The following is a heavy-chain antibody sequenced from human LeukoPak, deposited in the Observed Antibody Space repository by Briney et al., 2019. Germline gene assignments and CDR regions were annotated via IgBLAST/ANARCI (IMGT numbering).Heavy chain of an antibody. CDR3: AKEILSGRGVYYFDS. V-gene: IGHV1-69*05. CDR2: IIPIFDTI. J-gene: IGHJ4*01. Sequence: ASVKVSCKASGGTFSSPAIGWVRQAPGQGLEWMGRIIPIFDTINYAQKFQGRVTISTDESTSTSYMELSSLRSEDTAVYYCAKEILSGRGVYYFDSWGQGTQVTVSS. CDR1: GGTFSSPA. D-gene: IGHD2-8*01.